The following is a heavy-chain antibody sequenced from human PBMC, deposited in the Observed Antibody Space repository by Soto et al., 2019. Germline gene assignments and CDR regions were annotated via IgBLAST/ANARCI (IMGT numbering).Heavy chain of an antibody. V-gene: IGHV1-24*01. Sequence: ASVKVSCKVSGYTLTELSMHWVRQAPGKGLEWMGGFDPEDGETIYAQKFQGRVTMTEDTSTDTAYMELSSLRSEDTAVYYCATVSGLLWFGELPRHRDYYFDYWGQGTLVTVSS. CDR1: GYTLTELS. CDR3: ATVSGLLWFGELPRHRDYYFDY. CDR2: FDPEDGET. D-gene: IGHD3-10*01. J-gene: IGHJ4*02.